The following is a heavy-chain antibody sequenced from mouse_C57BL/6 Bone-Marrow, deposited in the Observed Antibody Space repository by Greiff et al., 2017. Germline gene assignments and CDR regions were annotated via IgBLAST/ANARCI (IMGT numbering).Heavy chain of an antibody. J-gene: IGHJ2*01. CDR2: IYPGNSDT. Sequence: VQLQQSGTVLARPGASVKMSCKTSGYTFTSYWMHWVKQRPGQGLEWIGAIYPGNSDTSYNQKFKGKATLTAVTSASTAYMELSSLTNEDSAVYYCTRGGSSYGYWGQGTTLTVSS. CDR1: GYTFTSYW. D-gene: IGHD1-1*01. CDR3: TRGGSSYGY. V-gene: IGHV1-5*01.